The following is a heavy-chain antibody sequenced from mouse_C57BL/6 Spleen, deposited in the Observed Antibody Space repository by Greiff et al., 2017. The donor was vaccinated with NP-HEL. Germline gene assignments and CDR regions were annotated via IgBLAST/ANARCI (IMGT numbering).Heavy chain of an antibody. Sequence: VQLQQPGTELVKPGASVKLSCKASGYTFTSYWMHWVKQRPGQGLEWIGNINPSNGGTNYNEKFKSKATLTVDKSSITAYMQLSSLTSEASAVYYCARSRGYNWYFDVWGTGTTVTVSS. J-gene: IGHJ1*03. CDR3: ARSRGYNWYFDV. CDR1: GYTFTSYW. V-gene: IGHV1-53*01. CDR2: INPSNGGT. D-gene: IGHD2-2*01.